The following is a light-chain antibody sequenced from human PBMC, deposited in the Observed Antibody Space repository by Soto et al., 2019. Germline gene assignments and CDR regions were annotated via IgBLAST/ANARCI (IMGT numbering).Light chain of an antibody. CDR3: QQYDSFPRT. CDR2: KAS. V-gene: IGKV1-5*03. CDR1: QSISSW. Sequence: DIQMTQSPSTLSASVGDRVTITCRASQSISSWLAWYQQKAGKAPKLLIYKASSLESGVPSRFSGSGSGTEFTLTLSSLQPDDFATYYCQQYDSFPRTFGQGTNVEIK. J-gene: IGKJ1*01.